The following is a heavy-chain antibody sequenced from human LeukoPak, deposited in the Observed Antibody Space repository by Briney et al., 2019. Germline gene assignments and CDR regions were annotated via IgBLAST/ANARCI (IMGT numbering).Heavy chain of an antibody. J-gene: IGHJ6*02. CDR1: GSTFSSYG. V-gene: IGHV3-30*18. CDR3: AKESITTSPGTYYYYYYGMDV. D-gene: IGHD3-10*01. CDR2: ISYDGSNK. Sequence: GGSLRLSCAASGSTFSSYGMHWVRQAPGKGLEWVAVISYDGSNKYYADSVKGRFTISRDNSKNTLYLQMNSLRAEDTAVYYCAKESITTSPGTYYYYYYGMDVWGQGTTVTVSS.